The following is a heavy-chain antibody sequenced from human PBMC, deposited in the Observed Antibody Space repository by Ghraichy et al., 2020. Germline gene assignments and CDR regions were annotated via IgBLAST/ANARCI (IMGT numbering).Heavy chain of an antibody. CDR1: GVSVSSYF. V-gene: IGHV4-59*02. J-gene: IGHJ6*02. Sequence: SETLSLTCTVSGVSVSSYFWTWIRQPPGKGLEWIGQISYGGRTNYNPSLKSRLTISVDTSKNQFSLKLTSVTAADTAVYYGARDASNAVNGLFYGVDVWGRGTTVTVSS. CDR3: ARDASNAVNGLFYGVDV. D-gene: IGHD1-1*01. CDR2: ISYGGRT.